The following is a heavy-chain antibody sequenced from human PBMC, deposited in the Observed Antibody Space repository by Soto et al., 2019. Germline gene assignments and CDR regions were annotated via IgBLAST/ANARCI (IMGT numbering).Heavy chain of an antibody. CDR3: ARDAGDYEGAFDI. Sequence: KVSCKASGCTFSSYAISWVRQAPGQGLEWMGGIIPIFGTANYAQKFQGRVTITADESTSTAYMELSSLRSEDTAVYYCARDAGDYEGAFDIWGQGTMVTVSS. V-gene: IGHV1-69*01. CDR1: GCTFSSYA. D-gene: IGHD4-17*01. CDR2: IIPIFGTA. J-gene: IGHJ3*02.